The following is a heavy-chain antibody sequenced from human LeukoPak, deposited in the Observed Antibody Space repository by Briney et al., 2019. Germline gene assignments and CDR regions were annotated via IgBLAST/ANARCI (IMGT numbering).Heavy chain of an antibody. V-gene: IGHV1-46*01. CDR3: ARKGTFGSYFDY. J-gene: IGHJ4*02. Sequence: ASVKVSCKASGYSFTSYYMHWVRQAPGQGLQWMGIINPSGGSTTYAQKFQGRVTMTRDTSTSTVYMELSSLRSEDTAVYYCARKGTFGSYFDYWGQGTLVTVSS. D-gene: IGHD3-3*02. CDR1: GYSFTSYY. CDR2: INPSGGST.